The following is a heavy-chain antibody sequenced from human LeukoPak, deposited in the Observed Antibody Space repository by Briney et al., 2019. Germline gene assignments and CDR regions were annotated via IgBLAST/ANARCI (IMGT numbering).Heavy chain of an antibody. D-gene: IGHD3-22*01. CDR1: GYTFTGYY. CDR3: ARERITMIVENYYYGMDV. V-gene: IGHV1-2*02. CDR2: INPNSGGT. J-gene: IGHJ6*02. Sequence: ASVKVSCKASGYTFTGYYMHWVRQAPGQGLEWVGWINPNSGGTNYAQKFQGRVTMTRDTSISTAYMELSRLRSDDTAVYYCARERITMIVENYYYGMDVWGQGTTVTVSS.